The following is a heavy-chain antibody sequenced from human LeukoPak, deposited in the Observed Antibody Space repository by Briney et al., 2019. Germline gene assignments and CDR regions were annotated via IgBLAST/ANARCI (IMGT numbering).Heavy chain of an antibody. CDR1: GGSISSGGYS. Sequence: SETLSLTCAVSGGSISSGGYSWSWIRQPPGKGLEWIGYIYHSGSTYYNPSLKSRVTISVDWSKNQFSLKLSSVTAADTAVYYCARGDPYFFDSSAYSGPFDPWGQGTLVTVSS. V-gene: IGHV4-30-2*01. CDR3: ARGDPYFFDSSAYSGPFDP. CDR2: IYHSGST. J-gene: IGHJ5*02. D-gene: IGHD3-22*01.